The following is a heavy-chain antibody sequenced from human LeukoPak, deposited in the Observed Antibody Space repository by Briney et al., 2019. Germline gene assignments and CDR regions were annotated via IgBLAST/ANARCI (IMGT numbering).Heavy chain of an antibody. CDR2: ISSSSSYI. V-gene: IGHV3-21*01. CDR1: GFTFSSYS. CDR3: AREAPMNYGMDV. J-gene: IGHJ6*02. Sequence: PGRSLRLSCAASGFTFSSYSMNWVRQAPGKGLEWVSSISSSSSYIYYADSVKGRFTISRDNAKNSLYLQMNSLRAEDTAVYYCAREAPMNYGMDVWGQGTTVTVSS.